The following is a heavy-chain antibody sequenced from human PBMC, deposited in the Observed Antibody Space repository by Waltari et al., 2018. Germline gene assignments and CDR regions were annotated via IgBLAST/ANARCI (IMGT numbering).Heavy chain of an antibody. Sequence: EVQLVESGGVVVQPGGSLRLSCAASGFTFDDYTMHWVRQAPGKGLEWVSLISWDGGSKYYADSVKGRFTISRDNSKNSLYLQMNSLRTEDTALYYCAKDMGPSRYDSSGYFDYWGQGTLVTVSS. V-gene: IGHV3-43*01. CDR1: GFTFDDYT. CDR3: AKDMGPSRYDSSGYFDY. D-gene: IGHD3-22*01. J-gene: IGHJ4*02. CDR2: ISWDGGSK.